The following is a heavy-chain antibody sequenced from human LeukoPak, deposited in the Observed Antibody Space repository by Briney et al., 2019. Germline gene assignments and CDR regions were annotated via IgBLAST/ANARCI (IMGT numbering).Heavy chain of an antibody. J-gene: IGHJ4*02. V-gene: IGHV1-46*01. CDR2: INPSGGST. CDR3: AGATVTGPYYFDY. Sequence: ASVKVSCKASGYTFTSYYMHWVRQAPGQGLEWMGIINPSGGSTSYAQKFQGRVTMTRDTSTRTVYMELSSLRSEDTAVYYCAGATVTGPYYFDYWGQGTLVTVSS. CDR1: GYTFTSYY. D-gene: IGHD4-17*01.